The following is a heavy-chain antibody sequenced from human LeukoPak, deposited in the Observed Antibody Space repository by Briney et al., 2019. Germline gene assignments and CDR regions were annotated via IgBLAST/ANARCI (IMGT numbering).Heavy chain of an antibody. V-gene: IGHV3-30*04. CDR1: GFTFSSYS. D-gene: IGHD3/OR15-3a*01. CDR3: ARVDHDFWIFDH. CDR2: ISYDGSNK. Sequence: GGSLRLSCAASGFTFSSYSMHWVRQAPGKGLEWVAVISYDGSNKYYADSVKGRFTISRDNSKNTVFLQMNSLRAEDTAVYFAARVDHDFWIFDHWGQGALVPVSS. J-gene: IGHJ4*02.